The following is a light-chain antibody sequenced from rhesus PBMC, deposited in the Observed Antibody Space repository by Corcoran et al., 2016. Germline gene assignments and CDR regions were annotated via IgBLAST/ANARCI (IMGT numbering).Light chain of an antibody. CDR1: QGNSSY. CDR2: DAS. Sequence: DIQMIQSPSSLSASIGDTVTITCRASQGNSSYLTWFQQKPGKAPKLLILDASVLESGVPSRFSGSGSGTDFTLTISSLQAEDFAVYYCLQQSAYPLPFGGETKV. J-gene: IGKJ4*01. V-gene: IGKV1-28*03. CDR3: LQQSAYPLP.